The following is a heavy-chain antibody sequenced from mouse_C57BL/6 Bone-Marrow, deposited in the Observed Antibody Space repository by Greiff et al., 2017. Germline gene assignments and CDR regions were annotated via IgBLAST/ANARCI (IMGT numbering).Heavy chain of an antibody. D-gene: IGHD2-1*01. Sequence: QVQLQQPGAELVRPGTSVKLSCKASGYTFTSYWMHWVKQRPGQGLEWIGVIDPSDSYTNYNQKFKGKATLTVDKSSSTAYMQLSSLTSEDSAVYYCATGGNYVGDYWDQGTTLTVSS. CDR2: IDPSDSYT. J-gene: IGHJ2*01. CDR1: GYTFTSYW. V-gene: IGHV1-59*01. CDR3: ATGGNYVGDY.